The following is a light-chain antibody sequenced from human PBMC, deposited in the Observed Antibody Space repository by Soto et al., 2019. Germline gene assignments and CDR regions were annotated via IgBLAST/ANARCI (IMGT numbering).Light chain of an antibody. V-gene: IGLV2-14*01. J-gene: IGLJ1*01. Sequence: QSVLTQPASVSGSPGQSITISCTGTSSDVGAYDYVSWYQQHPGKAPKLMISEVSNRPSGVSNRFSGSKSGNTASLTISGLQAEDEADYYCCSYAVTFYVFGTGTKVTVL. CDR3: CSYAVTFYV. CDR2: EVS. CDR1: SSDVGAYDY.